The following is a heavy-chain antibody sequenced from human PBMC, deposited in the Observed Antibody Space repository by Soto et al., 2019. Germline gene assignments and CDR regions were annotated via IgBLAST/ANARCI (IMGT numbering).Heavy chain of an antibody. D-gene: IGHD3-10*01. V-gene: IGHV1-18*01. CDR3: GRGGYGWGGGYYMAV. CDR2: ISAYNGNT. CDR1: GYTFTSYG. J-gene: IGHJ6*03. Sequence: GASVKVSCKASGYTFTSYGISWVRQAPGQGLEWMGWISAYNGNTKYAQKLQGRVTMTTDTSTSTAYGGLGGLRSDDAAVYYCGRGGYGWGGGYYMAVGGKGTTVTVPS.